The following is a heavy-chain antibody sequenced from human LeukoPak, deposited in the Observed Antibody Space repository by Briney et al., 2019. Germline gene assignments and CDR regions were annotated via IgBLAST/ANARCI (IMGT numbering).Heavy chain of an antibody. CDR3: ARDKGDYDASGSLFVF. CDR2: IKQDGSEK. V-gene: IGHV3-7*03. D-gene: IGHD3-22*01. Sequence: HPGGSLRLSCGASGFTFSRYWMSWVRQAPRKGLEWVANIKQDGSEKYYVDSAKGRFTIPRDNAKNSLYLQMNSLRAEDTAVYYCARDKGDYDASGSLFVFGGQGTLVTVSS. CDR1: GFTFSRYW. J-gene: IGHJ4*02.